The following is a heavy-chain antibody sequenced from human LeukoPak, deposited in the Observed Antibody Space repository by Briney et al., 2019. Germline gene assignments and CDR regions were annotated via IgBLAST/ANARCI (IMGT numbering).Heavy chain of an antibody. V-gene: IGHV4-39*07. CDR1: GGSISSSSYY. J-gene: IGHJ5*02. D-gene: IGHD3-10*01. CDR3: ARDLHLYGSGSYYGP. CDR2: IYYSGST. Sequence: SETLSLTCTVSGGSISSSSYYWGWIRQPPGKGLEWIGSIYYSGSTYYNPSLKSRITISVDTSKNQFSLKLSSVTAADTAVYYCARDLHLYGSGSYYGPWGQGTLVTVSS.